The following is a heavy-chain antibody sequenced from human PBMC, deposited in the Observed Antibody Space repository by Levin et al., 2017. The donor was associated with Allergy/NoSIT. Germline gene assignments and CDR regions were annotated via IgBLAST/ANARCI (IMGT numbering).Heavy chain of an antibody. Sequence: SGGSLRLSCAASGFTFGNYGMHWVRQAPGKGLEWVAVISHDESEKYYGDSMKGRVGISRDNSRDTLYLQINSLRDDDTAVYYCAKDSRGTGSIYGHFDSWGQGALVTVSS. CDR3: AKDSRGTGSIYGHFDS. V-gene: IGHV3-30*18. J-gene: IGHJ4*02. D-gene: IGHD6-19*01. CDR1: GFTFGNYG. CDR2: ISHDESEK.